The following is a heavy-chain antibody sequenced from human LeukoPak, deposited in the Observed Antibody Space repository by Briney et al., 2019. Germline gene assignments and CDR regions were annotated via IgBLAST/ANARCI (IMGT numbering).Heavy chain of an antibody. CDR1: GFTFSSYG. Sequence: PGGSLRLSCAASGFTFSSYGMHWVRQAPGKGLEWVAVIWYDGSNKYYADSVKGRFTISRDNSKNTLYLQMNSLRAEDTAVYYCAKGHPYYYYMDVWGKGTTVTVSS. CDR3: AKGHPYYYYMDV. V-gene: IGHV3-33*06. CDR2: IWYDGSNK. J-gene: IGHJ6*03.